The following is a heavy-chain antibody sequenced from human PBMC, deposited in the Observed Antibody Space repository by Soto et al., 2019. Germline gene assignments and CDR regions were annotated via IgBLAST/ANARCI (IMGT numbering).Heavy chain of an antibody. CDR2: IVVGSGNT. CDR1: GFTFTSSA. CDR3: EADMKDGGYYYGMDV. J-gene: IGHJ6*02. D-gene: IGHD3-10*01. V-gene: IGHV1-58*01. Sequence: SVKVSCKASGFTFTSSAVQWVRQARGQRLEWIGWIVVGSGNTNYAQKFQERVTITRDMSTSTAYMELSSLRSEDTAVYYCEADMKDGGYYYGMDVWGQGTTVTVSS.